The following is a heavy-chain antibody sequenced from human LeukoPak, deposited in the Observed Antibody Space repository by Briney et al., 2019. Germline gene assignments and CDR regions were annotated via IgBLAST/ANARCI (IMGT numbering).Heavy chain of an antibody. D-gene: IGHD5-24*01. J-gene: IGHJ4*02. CDR1: GFTFSSYG. CDR3: ARDGVRDGLYFDY. Sequence: GGSLRLSCAASGFTFSSYGMHWVRQAPGKGLEWVANINQDGREIQYVDSVKGRFTIYRDNARNSLFLQMNSLRGDDTAVYYCARDGVRDGLYFDYWGRGTLVTVSS. CDR2: INQDGREI. V-gene: IGHV3-7*01.